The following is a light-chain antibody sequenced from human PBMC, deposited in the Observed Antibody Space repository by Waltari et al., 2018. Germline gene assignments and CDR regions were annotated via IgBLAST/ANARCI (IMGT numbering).Light chain of an antibody. CDR3: QQSYSTPYT. Sequence: DIQMTQSPFSLSASVGDIVTLTCRASQSISSYLNWYQQKPGKAPKLLIYAASSLQSGVPSRFSGSGSGTDFTLTISSLQPEDFATYYCQQSYSTPYTFGQGNKLEIK. CDR1: QSISSY. J-gene: IGKJ2*01. V-gene: IGKV1-39*01. CDR2: AAS.